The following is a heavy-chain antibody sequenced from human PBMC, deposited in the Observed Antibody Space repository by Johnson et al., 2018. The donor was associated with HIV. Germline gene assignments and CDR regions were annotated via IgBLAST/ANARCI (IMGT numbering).Heavy chain of an antibody. Sequence: MLLVESGGGVVRPGGSLRLSCAASGFTFDDFGMGWVRQAPGKGLEWVSGINWNGGRTGYADSVKGRFTISRDNAKNSLYLQMKSLRPEDTAVYYCARESKWEARTPHAFDIGGQGTMVTVSS. CDR1: GFTFDDFG. J-gene: IGHJ3*02. V-gene: IGHV3-20*04. CDR3: ARESKWEARTPHAFDI. CDR2: INWNGGRT. D-gene: IGHD1-26*01.